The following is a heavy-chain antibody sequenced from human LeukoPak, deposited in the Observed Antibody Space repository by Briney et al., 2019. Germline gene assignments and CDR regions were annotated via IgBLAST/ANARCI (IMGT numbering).Heavy chain of an antibody. CDR2: INDRGIAT. V-gene: IGHV3-23*01. CDR3: AKDDFSNSASDY. D-gene: IGHD4-11*01. CDR1: GFTFSNYA. J-gene: IGHJ4*02. Sequence: GGSLRLSCAASGFTFSNYAMSWVRQAPGKGLEWVSTINDRGIATYYADSVKGRFTVSRDNSKNTLYLHMNSLRGADTAMYYCAKDDFSNSASDYWGQGTLVTVSS.